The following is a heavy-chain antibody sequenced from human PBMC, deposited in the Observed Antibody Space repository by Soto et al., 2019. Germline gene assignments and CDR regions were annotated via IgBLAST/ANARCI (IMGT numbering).Heavy chain of an antibody. Sequence: GGSLRLSCAASGFTFSGSAMHWVRQASGKGLEWVGRIRSKANSYATAYAASVKGRFTISRDDSKNTAYLQMNSLKTEDTAVYYCTRYYDYVWGSYRYSGDVWGQGTTVTVSS. J-gene: IGHJ6*02. V-gene: IGHV3-73*01. CDR2: IRSKANSYAT. CDR1: GFTFSGSA. CDR3: TRYYDYVWGSYRYSGDV. D-gene: IGHD3-16*02.